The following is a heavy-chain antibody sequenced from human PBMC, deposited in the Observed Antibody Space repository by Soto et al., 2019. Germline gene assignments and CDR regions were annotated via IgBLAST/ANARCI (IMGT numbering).Heavy chain of an antibody. CDR1: GASIRSNNW. V-gene: IGHV4-4*02. Sequence: QVQLQESGPGLVKPSGTLSLTCAVSGASIRSNNWWSWVRQPPGKGLEWIGEIFHSGSTNYNPSLQARLTISVDKSKNQFSLKLGSLPAADTAVYYCARVYSGGYSASWGRGTLVTVSS. CDR3: ARVYSGGYSAS. J-gene: IGHJ4*02. CDR2: IFHSGST. D-gene: IGHD1-26*01.